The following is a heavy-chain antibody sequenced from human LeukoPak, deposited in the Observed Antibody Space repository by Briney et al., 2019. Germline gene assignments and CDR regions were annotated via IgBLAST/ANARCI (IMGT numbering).Heavy chain of an antibody. J-gene: IGHJ3*02. CDR1: GFIVSINY. Sequence: GGSLRLSCAASGFIVSINYMIWLRQAPGKGLEWVSIIYSGGSTYYADSVKGRFTISRDNSKNTLYLQMNSLRAEDTAVYYCASHLRGADSWGQGTMVTVSS. CDR3: ASHLRGADS. D-gene: IGHD3-16*01. V-gene: IGHV3-53*01. CDR2: IYSGGST.